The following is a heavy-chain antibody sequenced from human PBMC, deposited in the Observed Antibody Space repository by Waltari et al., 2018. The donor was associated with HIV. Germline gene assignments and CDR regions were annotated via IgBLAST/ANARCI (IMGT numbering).Heavy chain of an antibody. Sequence: VLLQESGPRLVKPSETLSLTCAVSDGSLTGNFWSWVRQTPEKGLEWIGYIHYSGTTDYTPSLRSRVSMSVDTSKSQFSLNVASVSAPDTAVYYCATLQGSSMVTAGEIVDHWGPGTLVIVSP. J-gene: IGHJ4*02. CDR2: IHYSGTT. CDR1: DGSLTGNF. CDR3: ATLQGSSMVTAGEIVDH. V-gene: IGHV4-59*03. D-gene: IGHD2-21*02.